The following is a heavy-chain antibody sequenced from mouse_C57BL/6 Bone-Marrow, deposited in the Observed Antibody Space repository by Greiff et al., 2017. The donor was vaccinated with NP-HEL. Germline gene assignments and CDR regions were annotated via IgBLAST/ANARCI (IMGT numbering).Heavy chain of an antibody. CDR1: GFTFSDFY. CDR2: SRNKANDYTT. J-gene: IGHJ2*01. CDR3: ARDAWADY. Sequence: EVKLMESGGGLVQSGRTLRLSCATSGFTFSDFYMEWVRQAPGKGLEWIAASRNKANDYTTEYSASVKGRFIVSRDTSQSILYLQMNALRAEDTAIYYCARDAWADYWGQGTTLTVSS. V-gene: IGHV7-1*01.